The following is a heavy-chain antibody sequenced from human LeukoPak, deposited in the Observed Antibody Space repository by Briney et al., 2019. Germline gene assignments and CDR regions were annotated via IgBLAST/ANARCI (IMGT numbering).Heavy chain of an antibody. CDR2: VNPYNDKS. Sequence: ASVKVSCKASGYTFNTFDINWVRQATGHGRAWMGWVNPYNDKSVYAPKFQGRVSISSNNSINTAYMEFSGLKSDDTAVYYCARGRRLRGVASRPLYYYYYMDVWGGGTTVTVSS. CDR3: ARGRRLRGVASRPLYYYYYMDV. D-gene: IGHD3-10*01. J-gene: IGHJ6*03. V-gene: IGHV1-8*03. CDR1: GYTFNTFD.